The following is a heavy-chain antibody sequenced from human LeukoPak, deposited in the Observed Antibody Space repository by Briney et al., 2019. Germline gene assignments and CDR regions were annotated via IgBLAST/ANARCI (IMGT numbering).Heavy chain of an antibody. D-gene: IGHD3-9*01. Sequence: ASVKVSCKASGYTFTSCGISWVRQAPGQGLEWMGWISAYNGNTNYAQKLQGRVTMTTDTSTSTAYMELRSLRSDDTAVYYCARVSYDILTGYPWFDPWGQGTLVTVSS. CDR3: ARVSYDILTGYPWFDP. CDR2: ISAYNGNT. J-gene: IGHJ5*02. CDR1: GYTFTSCG. V-gene: IGHV1-18*01.